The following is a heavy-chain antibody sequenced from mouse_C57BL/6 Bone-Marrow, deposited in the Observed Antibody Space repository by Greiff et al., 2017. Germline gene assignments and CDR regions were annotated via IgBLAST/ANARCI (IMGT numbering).Heavy chain of an antibody. J-gene: IGHJ4*01. Sequence: VQLQQSGAELARPGASVKLSCKASGYTFTSYGISWVKQRTGQGLEWIGEIYPRSGNTYYNEKFKGKATLTADKSSSTAYMELRSLTSEDSAVYFCARSRYGNYPYYAMDYGGQGTSVTVSS. CDR2: IYPRSGNT. CDR1: GYTFTSYG. D-gene: IGHD2-1*01. CDR3: ARSRYGNYPYYAMDY. V-gene: IGHV1-81*01.